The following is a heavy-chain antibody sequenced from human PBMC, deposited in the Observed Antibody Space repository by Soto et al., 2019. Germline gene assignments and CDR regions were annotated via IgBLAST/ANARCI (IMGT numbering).Heavy chain of an antibody. CDR2: IYPGDSHV. V-gene: IGHV5-51*01. Sequence: PXASLKISCQHCGNSFTTHWIGWVRQMPGKGLEWMGLIYPGDSHVRYGPSFQGQVTISIDRSTTTAYLQWSSLKASDTAIYYCARIHYSSSFSFYWGQGTLVTVS. CDR3: ARIHYSSSFSFY. J-gene: IGHJ4*02. CDR1: GNSFTTHW. D-gene: IGHD6-6*01.